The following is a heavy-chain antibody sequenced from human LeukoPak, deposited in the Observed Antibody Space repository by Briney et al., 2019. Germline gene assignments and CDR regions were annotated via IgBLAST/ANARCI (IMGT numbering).Heavy chain of an antibody. J-gene: IGHJ5*02. CDR1: GGSFSGYY. CDR2: INHSGST. Sequence: TETLSLTCAVYGGSFSGYYWSWIRQPPGKGLEWIGEINHSGSTNYNPSLKSRVTISVDTSKNQFSPKLSSVTAADTAVYYCARGRRVVVVAAGKWFDPWGQGTLVTVSS. CDR3: ARGRRVVVVAAGKWFDP. D-gene: IGHD2-15*01. V-gene: IGHV4-34*01.